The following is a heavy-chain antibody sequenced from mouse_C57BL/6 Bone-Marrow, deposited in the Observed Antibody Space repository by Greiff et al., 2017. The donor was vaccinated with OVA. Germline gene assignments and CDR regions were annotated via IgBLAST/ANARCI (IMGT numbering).Heavy chain of an antibody. CDR1: GYTFTSYW. CDR3: AREGDGNYGYFDV. CDR2: IHPNSGST. V-gene: IGHV1-64*01. D-gene: IGHD2-1*01. J-gene: IGHJ1*03. Sequence: QVQLQQPGAELVKPGASVKLSCKASGYTFTSYWMHWVKPRPGQGLEWIGMIHPNSGSTNYNAKFKSKATLTVDKSSSTAYRQLSSLTSEDSAVYYGAREGDGNYGYFDVWGTGTTVTVSS.